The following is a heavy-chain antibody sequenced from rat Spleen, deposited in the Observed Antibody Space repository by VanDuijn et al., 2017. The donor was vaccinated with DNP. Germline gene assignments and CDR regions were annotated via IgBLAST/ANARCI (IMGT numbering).Heavy chain of an antibody. CDR1: GFTFSTFP. CDR2: ITTSGDST. J-gene: IGHJ4*01. Sequence: EVQLVESGGGLVQPGGSMKLSCVASGFTFSTFPMAWVRQAPTKGLEWVASITTSGDSTSSPDSVKGRFTISRDNAKNTLYLQMNSLRSEDTATYYCAKDYHFYAMDAWGQGTSVTVSS. CDR3: AKDYHFYAMDA. V-gene: IGHV5-46*01.